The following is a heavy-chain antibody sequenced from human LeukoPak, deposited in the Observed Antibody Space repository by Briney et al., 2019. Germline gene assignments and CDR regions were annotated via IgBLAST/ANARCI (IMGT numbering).Heavy chain of an antibody. CDR1: GASMTSYY. V-gene: IGHV4-59*08. D-gene: IGHD4-23*01. CDR2: IHYTGRI. J-gene: IGHJ4*02. Sequence: PSETLSLTCTVSGASMTSYYWSWIRQPPGKGLEWVGYIHYTGRINYNPSLQSRVTISLDTSKSLFSLRLNSVTAADTAVYYCTRHWSTGNSFYRFDFWGQGTLVTVSS. CDR3: TRHWSTGNSFYRFDF.